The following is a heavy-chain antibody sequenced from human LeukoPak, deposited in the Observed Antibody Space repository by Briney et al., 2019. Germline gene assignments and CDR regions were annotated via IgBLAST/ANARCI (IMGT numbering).Heavy chain of an antibody. CDR3: ARVAAGTYWYYVMDV. V-gene: IGHV4-39*07. D-gene: IGHD2-15*01. CDR2: ISYTGST. CDR1: GDSIRNRSYY. J-gene: IGHJ6*02. Sequence: PSETLSLTCSVSGDSIRNRSYYWGWIRQPPGKGLAWIGSISYTGSTYYNPSLQSRVTISADMSKSHLSVKLSSVTAADTAVYYCARVAAGTYWYYVMDVWGQGTTVTVSS.